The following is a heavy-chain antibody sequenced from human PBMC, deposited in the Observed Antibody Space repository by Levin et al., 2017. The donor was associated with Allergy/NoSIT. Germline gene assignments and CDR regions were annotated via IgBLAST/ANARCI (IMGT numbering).Heavy chain of an antibody. CDR3: ARGWIKPDNFFDP. J-gene: IGHJ5*02. D-gene: IGHD5-18*01. V-gene: IGHV4-34*01. Sequence: SETLSLTCAVYSGSFSSYYWSWIRQPPGKGLEWIGEISHSGSPKYNASLKGRVTMSVDTSKNQFSLNLNSVTAADTAVYYCARGWIKPDNFFDPWGQGTLVIVSS. CDR2: ISHSGSP. CDR1: SGSFSSYY.